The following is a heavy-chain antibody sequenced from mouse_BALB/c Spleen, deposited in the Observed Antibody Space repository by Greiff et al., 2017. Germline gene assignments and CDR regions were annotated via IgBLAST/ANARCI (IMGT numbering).Heavy chain of an antibody. CDR3: ATARATRYYAMDY. Sequence: LQQSGAELVKPGASVKMSCKASGYTFTSYNMHWVKQTPGQGLEWIGAIYPGNGDTSYNQKFKGKATLTADKSSSTAYMQLSSLTSEDSAVYYCATARATRYYAMDYWGQGTSVTVSS. CDR2: IYPGNGDT. CDR1: GYTFTSYN. V-gene: IGHV1-12*01. J-gene: IGHJ4*01. D-gene: IGHD3-1*01.